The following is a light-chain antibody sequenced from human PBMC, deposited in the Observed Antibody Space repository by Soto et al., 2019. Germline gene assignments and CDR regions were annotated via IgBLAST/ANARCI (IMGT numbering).Light chain of an antibody. CDR2: RNN. CDR1: SSNIGSNY. Sequence: QSVLTQPPSASGTPGQRVTISCSGSSSNIGSNYVYWYQQLPGTAPKLLIYRNNQRPSGLPDRFSGSKSGTSASLAISGLRSEDEADYYCAAWDDSLMGVVFGGGTKLTVL. V-gene: IGLV1-47*01. CDR3: AAWDDSLMGVV. J-gene: IGLJ2*01.